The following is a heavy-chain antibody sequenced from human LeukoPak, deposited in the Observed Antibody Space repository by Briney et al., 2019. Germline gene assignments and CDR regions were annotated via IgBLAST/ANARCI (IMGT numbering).Heavy chain of an antibody. D-gene: IGHD2-15*01. CDR3: ARVYCSGGSCYSAADY. CDR2: INPNSGGT. V-gene: IGHV1-2*02. Sequence: GASVKVSCMASGYTFTGYCMHWVRQAPGQGLEWMGWINPNSGGTNYAQKLQGRVTMTTDTSTSTAYMELRSLRSDDTAVYYCARVYCSGGSCYSAADYWGQGTLVTVSS. CDR1: GYTFTGYC. J-gene: IGHJ4*02.